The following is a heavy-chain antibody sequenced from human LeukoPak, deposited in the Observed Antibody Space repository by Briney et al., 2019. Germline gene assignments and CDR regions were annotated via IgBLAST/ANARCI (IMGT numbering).Heavy chain of an antibody. Sequence: SDTLSLTCTVSGGSISTSYWGWIRQPPGKGLEFIGFMFYSGTANYNPSLKSRVSTSLDLSKNQFSLNLTSVTAADTAIYYCARGAGESAYGYYFDYWGQGTLVTVSS. D-gene: IGHD5-18*01. J-gene: IGHJ4*02. CDR1: GGSISTSY. CDR2: MFYSGTA. V-gene: IGHV4-59*12. CDR3: ARGAGESAYGYYFDY.